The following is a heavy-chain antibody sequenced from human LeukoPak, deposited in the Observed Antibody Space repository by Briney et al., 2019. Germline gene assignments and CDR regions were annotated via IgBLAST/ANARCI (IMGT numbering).Heavy chain of an antibody. Sequence: PPETLSLTCTVSGGSISSYYWSWIRQPPGKGLEWLGYFYYGGRSNYNPTLTSRVTMSVDTSKNQFSLKLTSVTAADTAVYFCARYYCSGSSCYSTNWFDPWGQGTLVTVSS. D-gene: IGHD2-15*01. CDR3: ARYYCSGSSCYSTNWFDP. J-gene: IGHJ5*02. CDR2: FYYGGRS. CDR1: GGSISSYY. V-gene: IGHV4-59*08.